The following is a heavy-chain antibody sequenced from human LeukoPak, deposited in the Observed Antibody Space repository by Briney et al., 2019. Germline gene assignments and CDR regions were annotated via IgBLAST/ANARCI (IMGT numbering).Heavy chain of an antibody. CDR1: GGSFSGYY. CDR2: INHSGST. Sequence: SETLSLTCAVYGGSFSGYYWSWIRQPPGKGLEWIGEINHSGSTNYNPSLKSRVTISVDTSKNQFSLKLSSVTAADTAVYYCARKVRYSSGWRIRGGYMDVWGKGTTVTVSS. V-gene: IGHV4-34*01. D-gene: IGHD6-19*01. J-gene: IGHJ6*03. CDR3: ARKVRYSSGWRIRGGYMDV.